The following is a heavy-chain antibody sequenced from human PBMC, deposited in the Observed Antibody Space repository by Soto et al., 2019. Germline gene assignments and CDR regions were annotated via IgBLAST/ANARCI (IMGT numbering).Heavy chain of an antibody. Sequence: SETLSLTCAVSGYSISSGNYWGWIRQPPGKGLEWIGSIYHSGSTYYSPSLKSRVTISVDTSKNQFSLKVSSVTAADTAVYYCARGSSDAFDYWDQGTLVTVSS. D-gene: IGHD6-6*01. J-gene: IGHJ4*02. CDR2: IYHSGST. CDR3: ARGSSDAFDY. CDR1: GYSISSGNY. V-gene: IGHV4-38-2*01.